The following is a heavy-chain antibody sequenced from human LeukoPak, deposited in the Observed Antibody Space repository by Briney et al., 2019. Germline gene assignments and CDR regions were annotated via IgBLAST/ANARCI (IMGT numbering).Heavy chain of an antibody. CDR2: IYYSGST. Sequence: GSLRLSCAASGFTVSSNYMSWVRQAPGKGLEWIGYIYYSGSTYYNPSLKSRVTISVDTSKNQFSLKLSSVTAADTAVYYCARARYYDSSGYTGWGQGTLVTVSS. J-gene: IGHJ4*02. CDR3: ARARYYDSSGYTG. V-gene: IGHV4-59*02. CDR1: GFTVSSNY. D-gene: IGHD3-22*01.